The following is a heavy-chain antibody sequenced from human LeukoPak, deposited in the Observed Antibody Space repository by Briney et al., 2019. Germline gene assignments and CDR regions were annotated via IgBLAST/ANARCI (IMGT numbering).Heavy chain of an antibody. CDR3: ARTRYCSGETCFSPDLLDT. CDR2: MFHAGNT. D-gene: IGHD2-15*01. CDR1: GYSIASGYH. Sequence: PSETLSLTCAVSGYSIASGYHWGWVRQPPGKGLEWIGSMFHAGNTYYNPSLKSRVTMSIDTSMNHFSLNLISVTAADTAVYYCARTRYCSGETCFSPDLLDTWSRGPLVTVSS. J-gene: IGHJ5*02. V-gene: IGHV4-38-2*01.